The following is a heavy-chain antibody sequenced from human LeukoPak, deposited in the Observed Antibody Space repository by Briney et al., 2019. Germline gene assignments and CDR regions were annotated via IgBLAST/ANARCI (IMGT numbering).Heavy chain of an antibody. CDR2: VNCGDGYT. CDR1: GYTFTSFH. D-gene: IGHD1-26*01. Sequence: GASVRVSCKTSGYTFTSFHAHWVRQAPGQGLEWMGLVNCGDGYTNYAQKFQGRVSVTADTSTSTLYMDLTSLTTEDTAIYYCARDRGGSYSIDYWGQGTLVTVSS. CDR3: ARDRGGSYSIDY. J-gene: IGHJ4*02. V-gene: IGHV1-46*01.